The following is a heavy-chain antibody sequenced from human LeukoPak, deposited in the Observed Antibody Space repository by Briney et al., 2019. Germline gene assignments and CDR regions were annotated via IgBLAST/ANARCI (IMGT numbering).Heavy chain of an antibody. Sequence: ASVKVSCKASGYTFTSYAMNWVRQAPGQGLEWMGWINTNTGNPTYAQGFTGRFVFSLDTSVSTAYLQISSLKAEDTAVYYCASGGYSYGDFDYWAREPWSPSPQ. D-gene: IGHD5-18*01. V-gene: IGHV7-4-1*02. CDR2: INTNTGNP. J-gene: IGHJ4*02. CDR1: GYTFTSYA. CDR3: ASGGYSYGDFDY.